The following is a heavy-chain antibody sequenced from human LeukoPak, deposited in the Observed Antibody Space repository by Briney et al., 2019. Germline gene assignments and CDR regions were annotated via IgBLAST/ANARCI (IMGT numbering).Heavy chain of an antibody. CDR1: GFTFSSFG. CDR3: AGSGYSYGIDY. Sequence: PGRSLRLSCAASGFTFSSFGMHWVRQAPGKGLEWVAVIWYDGSYKYYAGSVKGRFTISRDNSKNTLYLQMNSLRTEDTAVYYCAGSGYSYGIDYWGQGTLVTVSS. D-gene: IGHD5-18*01. V-gene: IGHV3-33*01. J-gene: IGHJ4*02. CDR2: IWYDGSYK.